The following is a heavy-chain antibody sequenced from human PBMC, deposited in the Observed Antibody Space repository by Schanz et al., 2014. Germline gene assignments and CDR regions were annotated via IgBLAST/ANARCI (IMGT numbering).Heavy chain of an antibody. D-gene: IGHD3-3*01. CDR2: ITYNGGTI. CDR1: GFTFSSYS. CDR3: VRDSFFAFDY. V-gene: IGHV3-48*01. Sequence: EVHLVESGGGLVQPGGSLRLSCAASGFTFSSYSMNWVRQAPGKGLEWVSYITYNGGTIYYADSVKGRFTISRDNAKNSLFLQMNSLRAEDTAVYYCVRDSFFAFDYWGQGTLXTVSS. J-gene: IGHJ4*02.